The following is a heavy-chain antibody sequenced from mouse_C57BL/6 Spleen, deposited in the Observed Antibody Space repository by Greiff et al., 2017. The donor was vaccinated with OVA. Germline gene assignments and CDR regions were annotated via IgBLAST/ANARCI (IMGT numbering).Heavy chain of an antibody. CDR2: IDPSDSYT. V-gene: IGHV1-50*01. CDR3: ASRATGTWNYAMDY. D-gene: IGHD4-1*01. CDR1: GYTFTGYW. J-gene: IGHJ4*01. Sequence: QVQLQQPGAELVKPGASVKLSCKASGYTFTGYWMQWVKPRPGQGLEWIGEIDPSDSYTNYNQKFKGKATLTVDTSSSTAYMQLSSLTSEDSAVYYCASRATGTWNYAMDYWGQGTSVTVSS.